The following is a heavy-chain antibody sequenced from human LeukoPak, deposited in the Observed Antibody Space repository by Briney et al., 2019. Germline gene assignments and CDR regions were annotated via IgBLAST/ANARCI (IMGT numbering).Heavy chain of an antibody. CDR1: GGSISSFY. Sequence: SETLSLTCTVSGGSISSFYWSWFYWSWIRQPPGKGLEWIGYIYFSGSTNYNPSLKSRVTISVDTSKNQFSLKLNSLTAADTAVYYCARGKRIYGTVAVAGHHYFDYWGQGTLVTVSS. V-gene: IGHV4-59*12. D-gene: IGHD6-19*01. CDR2: IYFSGST. CDR3: ARGKRIYGTVAVAGHHYFDY. J-gene: IGHJ4*02.